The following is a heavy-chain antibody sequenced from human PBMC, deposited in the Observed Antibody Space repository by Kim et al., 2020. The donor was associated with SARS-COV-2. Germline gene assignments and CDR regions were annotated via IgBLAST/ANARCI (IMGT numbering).Heavy chain of an antibody. CDR2: ISYDGSNK. J-gene: IGHJ4*02. CDR1: GFTFSSYG. CDR3: AKGEYYYDSSGPHG. Sequence: GGSLRLSCAASGFTFSSYGMHWVRQAPGKGLEWVAVISYDGSNKYYADSVKGRFTISRDNSKNTLYLQMNSLRAEDTAVYYCAKGEYYYDSSGPHGWGQGTLVTVSS. V-gene: IGHV3-30*18. D-gene: IGHD3-22*01.